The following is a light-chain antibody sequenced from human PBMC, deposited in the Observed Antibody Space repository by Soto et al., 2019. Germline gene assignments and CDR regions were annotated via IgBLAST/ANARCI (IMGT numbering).Light chain of an antibody. CDR3: QQTYSIPWT. V-gene: IGKV1-39*01. J-gene: IGKJ1*01. CDR2: RAS. Sequence: DIQMTQSPSSLSGSVGDRVTISCRASQNIVNYLNWYQRKPGTAPRLLISRASTVRSGVPPRFSGSVSGRDFTLTISSLRPEDIGTYFCQQTYSIPWTFGPGTTVEI. CDR1: QNIVNY.